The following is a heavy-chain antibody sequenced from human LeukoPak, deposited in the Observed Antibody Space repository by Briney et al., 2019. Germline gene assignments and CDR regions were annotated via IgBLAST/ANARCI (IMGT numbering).Heavy chain of an antibody. CDR3: AKDGAVTTRYYYYNGMDV. J-gene: IGHJ6*02. CDR2: ISASGRHT. CDR1: AFTFSNYT. D-gene: IGHD4-11*01. Sequence: GGSLRLSCAASAFTFSNYTMNWVRQAPGKGLEWVSSISASGRHTPYADSVRGRFTISRDNSKNTLYLQMNSLRAEDTAVYYCAKDGAVTTRYYYYNGMDVWGQGTTVTVSS. V-gene: IGHV3-21*01.